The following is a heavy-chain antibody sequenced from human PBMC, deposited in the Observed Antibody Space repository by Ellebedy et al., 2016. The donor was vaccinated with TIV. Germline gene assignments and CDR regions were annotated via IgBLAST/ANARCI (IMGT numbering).Heavy chain of an antibody. CDR3: ARDPHAFDY. CDR2: VFPKDGGT. J-gene: IGHJ4*02. V-gene: IGHV1-2*02. CDR1: GYTFTAYY. Sequence: AASVKVSCKASGYTFTAYYLHWVRQAPGQGFEWVGWVFPKDGGTSYAQKFQGRVTMSWDMSIGTAYMELSSLSSDDTAVYYCARDPHAFDYWGQGTLVTVSS.